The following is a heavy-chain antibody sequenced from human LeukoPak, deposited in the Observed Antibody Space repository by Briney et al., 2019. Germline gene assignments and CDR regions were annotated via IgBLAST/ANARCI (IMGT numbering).Heavy chain of an antibody. CDR1: GVSVSDYF. J-gene: IGHJ6*02. Sequence: SETLSLTCAVYGVSVSDYFWSWIRQPPGKGLEWIGEINHSGSSNYNPSLKSRVTISVDTSKNQFSLKVTSVTAAGTAVYYCARGGGVTRYYGMDVWGQGTTVTVSS. D-gene: IGHD2-21*02. CDR3: ARGGGVTRYYGMDV. CDR2: INHSGSS. V-gene: IGHV4-34*01.